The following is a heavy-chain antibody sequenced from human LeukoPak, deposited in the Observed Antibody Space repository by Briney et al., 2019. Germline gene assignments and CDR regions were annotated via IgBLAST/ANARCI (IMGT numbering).Heavy chain of an antibody. J-gene: IGHJ4*02. D-gene: IGHD6-13*01. CDR2: ISPSGST. CDR3: ALSPLGAAGTWSRLFDY. CDR1: GYSISSGYY. V-gene: IGHV4-38-2*01. Sequence: SETLSLTCAVSGYSISSGYYWGWIRQPPGKGLEWIGSISPSGSTFYNPSLKSRVTISVDTSKNQFSLKLRSVTAADTAVYYCALSPLGAAGTWSRLFDYWGQGTLVSVSS.